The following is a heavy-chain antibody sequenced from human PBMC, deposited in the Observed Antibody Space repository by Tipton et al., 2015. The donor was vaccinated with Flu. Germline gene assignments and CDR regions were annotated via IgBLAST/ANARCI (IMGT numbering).Heavy chain of an antibody. J-gene: IGHJ6*02. CDR1: GGSISSGSYY. D-gene: IGHD5-18*01. V-gene: IGHV4-61*02. Sequence: TLSLTCTVSGGSISSGSYYWSWIRQPAGKGLEWIGRIYTSGGTNYNPSLKSRVTISVDTSKNQFSLKLSSVTAADTAVYYCARGGYSYGYGKNYYYYGMDVWGQGTTVTVSS. CDR3: ARGGYSYGYGKNYYYYGMDV. CDR2: IYTSGGT.